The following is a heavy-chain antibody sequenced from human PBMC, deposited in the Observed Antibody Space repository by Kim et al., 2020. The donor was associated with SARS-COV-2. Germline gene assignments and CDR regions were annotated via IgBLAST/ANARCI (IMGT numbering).Heavy chain of an antibody. J-gene: IGHJ5*02. D-gene: IGHD3-3*01. CDR2: INAGNGNT. CDR1: GYTFTSYA. Sequence: ASVKVSCKASGYTFTSYAMHWVRQAPGQRLEWMGWINAGNGNTKYSQKFQGRVTITRDTSASTAYMELSSLRSEDTAVYYCARVANLWSGYSYSSWFDPWGQGTLVTVSS. CDR3: ARVANLWSGYSYSSWFDP. V-gene: IGHV1-3*01.